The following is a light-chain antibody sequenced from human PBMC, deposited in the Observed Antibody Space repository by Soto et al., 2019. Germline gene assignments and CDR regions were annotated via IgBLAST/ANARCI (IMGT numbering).Light chain of an antibody. V-gene: IGLV2-8*01. CDR1: SSDVGGYNY. Sequence: QPVLTQPPSASGSPGQSVTISCTGTSSDVGGYNYVSWYQKHPGKAPKLVIFEVTKRPSGVPDRFSGSKFGNTASLTVSGLQPEDEAEYYCFSYAGRNNFDVFGTGTKVTVL. J-gene: IGLJ1*01. CDR3: FSYAGRNNFDV. CDR2: EVT.